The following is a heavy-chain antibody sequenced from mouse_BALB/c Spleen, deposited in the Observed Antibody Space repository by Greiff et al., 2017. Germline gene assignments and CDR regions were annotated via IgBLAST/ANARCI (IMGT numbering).Heavy chain of an antibody. J-gene: IGHJ2*01. V-gene: IGHV1S137*01. CDR3: AREQGY. CDR1: GYTFTDYA. CDR2: ISTYYGDA. Sequence: VQLVESGAELVRPGVSVKISCKGSGYTFTDYAMHWVKQSHAKSLEWIGVISTYYGDASYNQKFKGKATMTVDKSSSTAYMELARLTSEDSAIYYCAREQGYWGQGTTLTVSS.